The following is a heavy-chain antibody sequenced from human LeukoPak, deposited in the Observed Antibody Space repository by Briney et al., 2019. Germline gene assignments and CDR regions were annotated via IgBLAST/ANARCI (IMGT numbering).Heavy chain of an antibody. V-gene: IGHV3-23*01. CDR2: ISGSGGST. J-gene: IGHJ4*02. CDR3: AKFKSPSAY. CDR1: GFTFSSYA. Sequence: PGGSLRLSCAASGFTFSSYAMSWVRQAPGKGLVWVSAISGSGGSTYYEDSGKDLFTNSKDNSQNTLYLQMNSLRAEETAVYYCAKFKSPSAYWGQGTLVTVSS.